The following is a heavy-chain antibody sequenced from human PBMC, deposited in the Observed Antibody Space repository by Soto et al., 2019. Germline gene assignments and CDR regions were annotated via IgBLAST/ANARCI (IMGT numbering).Heavy chain of an antibody. CDR1: GGSISSSNW. V-gene: IGHV4-4*02. Sequence: QVQLQELGPGLVKPSGTLSLTCAVSGGSISSSNWWSWVRLPPGKGLEWIGEIHHSGSSNYNPSLQSRVTIAGDKSKTQFSLRLSSAVAASTAVDYFARDFPAENPDFWSGYYLDYYYYGMDVWGQGTTVTVSS. D-gene: IGHD3-3*01. J-gene: IGHJ6*02. CDR3: ARDFPAENPDFWSGYYLDYYYYGMDV. CDR2: IHHSGSS.